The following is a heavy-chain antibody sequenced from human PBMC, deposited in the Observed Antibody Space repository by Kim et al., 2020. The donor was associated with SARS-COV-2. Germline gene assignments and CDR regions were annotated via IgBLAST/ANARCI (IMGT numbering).Heavy chain of an antibody. CDR3: ARAGGGYSSSWTIQGGWFDP. V-gene: IGHV4-39*07. Sequence: SETLSLTCTVSGGSISSSSYYWGWIRQPPGKGLEWIGSIYYSGSTYYNPSLKSRVTISVDTSKNQFSLKLSSVTAADTAVYYCARAGGGYSSSWTIQGGWFDPWGQGTLVTVSS. D-gene: IGHD6-13*01. J-gene: IGHJ5*02. CDR1: GGSISSSSYY. CDR2: IYYSGST.